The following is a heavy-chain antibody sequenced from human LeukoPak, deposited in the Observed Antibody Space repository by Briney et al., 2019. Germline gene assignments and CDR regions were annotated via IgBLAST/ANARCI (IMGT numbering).Heavy chain of an antibody. D-gene: IGHD4-17*01. CDR3: ARDFYGDYAYFDY. Sequence: GGSLRLSCAASGFTFSDCYMSWIRQAPGKGLEWVSYISSSGSTIYCADSVKGRSTISRDNAKNSLYLQINSLRAEDTAVYYCARDFYGDYAYFDYWGQGTLVTVSS. V-gene: IGHV3-11*01. CDR1: GFTFSDCY. J-gene: IGHJ4*02. CDR2: ISSSGSTI.